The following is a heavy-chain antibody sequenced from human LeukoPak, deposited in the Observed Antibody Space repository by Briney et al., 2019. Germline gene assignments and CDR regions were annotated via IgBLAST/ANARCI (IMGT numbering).Heavy chain of an antibody. J-gene: IGHJ4*02. D-gene: IGHD3-10*01. CDR2: ISWNSGSI. V-gene: IGHV3-9*01. CDR3: AKDRYYYGSGSYLTGIDY. Sequence: GRSLRLSCAASGFTFDDYAMHWVRQAPGKGLEWVSGISWNSGSIGYADSVKGRFTISRDNAKNSLYLQMNSLRAEDTAVYYCAKDRYYYGSGSYLTGIDYWGQGTLVTVSS. CDR1: GFTFDDYA.